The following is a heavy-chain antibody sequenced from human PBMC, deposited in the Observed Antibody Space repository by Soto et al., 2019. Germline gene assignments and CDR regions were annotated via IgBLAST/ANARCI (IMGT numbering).Heavy chain of an antibody. CDR2: IIPIFGAA. J-gene: IGHJ6*02. V-gene: IGHV1-69*13. CDR1: GGTFSSYA. D-gene: IGHD5-18*01. Sequence: ASVKVCCKASGGTFSSYAISWVRQAPGQGLEWMGGIIPIFGAANYAQKFQGRVTITADESTSTAYMELSSLRSEDTAVYYCARDSTWDTAMGHYYYYGMDVWGQGNTVTVSS. CDR3: ARDSTWDTAMGHYYYYGMDV.